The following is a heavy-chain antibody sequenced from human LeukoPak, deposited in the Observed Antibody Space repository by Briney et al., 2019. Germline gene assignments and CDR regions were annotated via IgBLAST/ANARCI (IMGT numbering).Heavy chain of an antibody. D-gene: IGHD3-10*02. CDR3: ARLSSLMCFDY. V-gene: IGHV4-39*01. J-gene: IGHJ4*02. CDR2: IYYSGST. Sequence: PSETLSLTCTVSGGSISSSSYYWGWIRQPPGKGLEWIGSIYYSGSTYYNPSLKSRVTISVDTSKNQFSLKVSSVTAADTAVYYCARLSSLMCFDYWGQGTLVTVSS. CDR1: GGSISSSSYY.